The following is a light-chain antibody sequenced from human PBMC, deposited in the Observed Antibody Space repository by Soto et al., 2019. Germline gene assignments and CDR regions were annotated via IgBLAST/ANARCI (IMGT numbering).Light chain of an antibody. CDR2: DYS. Sequence: SSELTQPPSVSVAPGQTARITCGGNNIGSKSVHWYQQKPGQAPVLVVYDYSDRPSWIPERFSGSNSGNTATLTISRVEAGDEADYYCQVWDSSSDHPVFGGGTKLTVL. J-gene: IGLJ2*01. V-gene: IGLV3-21*02. CDR3: QVWDSSSDHPV. CDR1: NIGSKS.